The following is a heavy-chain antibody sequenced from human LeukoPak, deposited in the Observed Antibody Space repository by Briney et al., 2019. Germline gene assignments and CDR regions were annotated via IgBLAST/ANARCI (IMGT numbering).Heavy chain of an antibody. J-gene: IGHJ6*03. Sequence: PGGSLRLSCAASGFTFSSYGMHWVRQAPGKGLEWVAFIRYNGNNQYYADSVKGRFTIPRDNSKNTLYLQMNSLKGDDTAVYYCAKDSAFYYIDVWGKGTTVIISS. CDR3: AKDSAFYYIDV. CDR1: GFTFSSYG. CDR2: IRYNGNNQ. V-gene: IGHV3-30*02. D-gene: IGHD3-10*01.